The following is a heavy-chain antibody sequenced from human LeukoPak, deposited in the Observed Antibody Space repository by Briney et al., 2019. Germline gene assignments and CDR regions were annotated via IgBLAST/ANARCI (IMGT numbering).Heavy chain of an antibody. CDR3: ARDRQIAY. J-gene: IGHJ4*02. CDR2: IKQDGSEK. CDR1: GFTFSNYW. Sequence: PGGSRRLSCAASGFTFSNYWLTWVRQAPGQGLEWVANIKQDGSEKHYVDSVKGQFAISRDNAKNSLYLQMNSLRAEDTAVYYCARDRQIAYWGQGTLVTVSS. V-gene: IGHV3-7*01.